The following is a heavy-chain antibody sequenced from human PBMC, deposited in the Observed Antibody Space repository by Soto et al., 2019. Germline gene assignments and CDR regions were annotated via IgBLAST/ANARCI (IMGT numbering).Heavy chain of an antibody. D-gene: IGHD6-19*01. J-gene: IGHJ4*02. Sequence: PGGSLRLSCAASGFTFSNAWINWVRQAPGKGLEWVSSISSSSSYIYYADSVKGRFTISRDNAKNSLYLQMNSLRAEDTAVYYCARDLGIAVGFSPFDYWGQGTLVTVSS. CDR2: ISSSSSYI. CDR3: ARDLGIAVGFSPFDY. V-gene: IGHV3-21*01. CDR1: GFTFSNAW.